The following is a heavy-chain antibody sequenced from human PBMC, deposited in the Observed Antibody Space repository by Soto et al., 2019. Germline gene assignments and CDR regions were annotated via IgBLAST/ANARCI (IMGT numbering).Heavy chain of an antibody. V-gene: IGHV3-30-3*01. CDR1: GFTFSSYA. Sequence: GGSLRLSCAASGFTFSSYAMHWVRQAPGKGLEWVAVISYDGSNKYYADSVKGRFTISRDNSKNTLYLQMNSLRAEDTAVYYCARGLYCSSTSCYWGDYYGMDVWGQGTTVTVSS. J-gene: IGHJ6*02. CDR2: ISYDGSNK. D-gene: IGHD2-2*01. CDR3: ARGLYCSSTSCYWGDYYGMDV.